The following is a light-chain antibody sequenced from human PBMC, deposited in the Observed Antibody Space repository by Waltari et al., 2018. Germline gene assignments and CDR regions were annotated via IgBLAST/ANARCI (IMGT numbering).Light chain of an antibody. Sequence: ETVVTQSPANLSVSPGERATLPCKTSKSIGSRLAWYQQKPGQAPRLLIYGASVRAIGIPARFSGSGSETEFTLTISSLQSEDFAVYYCQQYNNWPPGTFGQGTKVEI. CDR2: GAS. CDR1: KSIGSR. V-gene: IGKV3-15*01. CDR3: QQYNNWPPGT. J-gene: IGKJ1*01.